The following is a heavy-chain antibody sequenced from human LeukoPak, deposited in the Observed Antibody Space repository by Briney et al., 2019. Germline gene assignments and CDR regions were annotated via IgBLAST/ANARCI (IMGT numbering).Heavy chain of an antibody. CDR3: TRFSYGSGDSYYYYGMNV. CDR1: GFTFSGSA. CDR2: IRSKANSYAT. J-gene: IGHJ6*02. D-gene: IGHD3-10*01. V-gene: IGHV3-73*01. Sequence: GGSLRLSCAASGFTFSGSAMHWVRQASGKGLEWVGRIRSKANSYATAYAASVKGRFTISKDDSKNTAYLQMNSLKTEDTAVYYCTRFSYGSGDSYYYYGMNVWGQGTTATVSS.